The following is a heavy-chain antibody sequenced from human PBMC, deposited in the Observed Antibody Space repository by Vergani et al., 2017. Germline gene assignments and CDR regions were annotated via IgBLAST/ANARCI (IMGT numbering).Heavy chain of an antibody. J-gene: IGHJ6*03. D-gene: IGHD1-1*01. V-gene: IGHV4-39*07. CDR1: GGSISSSSYY. Sequence: QLQLQESGPGLVKPSETLSLTCTVSGGSISSSSYYWGWIRQPPGKGLEWIGSIYYSGSTYYNPSLKSRVTISVDTSKNQFSLKLSSVTAADTAVYYCARTTTGEFRFRYYYYYMDVWGKGTTVTVSS. CDR2: IYYSGST. CDR3: ARTTTGEFRFRYYYYYMDV.